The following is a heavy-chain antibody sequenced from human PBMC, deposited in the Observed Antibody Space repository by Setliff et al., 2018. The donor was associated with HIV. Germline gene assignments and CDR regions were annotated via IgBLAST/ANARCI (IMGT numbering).Heavy chain of an antibody. D-gene: IGHD3-10*01. CDR3: ASKGDYYTSKTLDS. CDR2: IIPIFGSA. V-gene: IGHV1-69*13. Sequence: SVKVSCKASGGTFSNYGFAWVRQTPGQGLEWMGGIIPIFGSADYAQKFQGRVTISADESTSTVYLELSSLTSDDTAMYYCASKGDYYTSKTLDSWGQGTLVTVSS. J-gene: IGHJ4*02. CDR1: GGTFSNYG.